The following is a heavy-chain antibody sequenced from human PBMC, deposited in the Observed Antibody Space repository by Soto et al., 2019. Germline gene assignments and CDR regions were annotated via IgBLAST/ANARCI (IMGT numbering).Heavy chain of an antibody. Sequence: EVQLVESGGGLVKPGGSLRLSCAASGFTFSSYSMNWVRQAPGKGLEWVSSISSSSSYIYYADSVKGRFTISRDNAKNSLYLQMNSLRAEDTAVYYCARDGAYSGSYWFDYWGQGTLVTVSS. CDR1: GFTFSSYS. J-gene: IGHJ4*02. CDR2: ISSSSSYI. V-gene: IGHV3-21*01. D-gene: IGHD1-26*01. CDR3: ARDGAYSGSYWFDY.